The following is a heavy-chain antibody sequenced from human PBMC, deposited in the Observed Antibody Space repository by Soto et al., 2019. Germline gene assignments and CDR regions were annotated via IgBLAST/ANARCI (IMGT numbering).Heavy chain of an antibody. CDR1: GFTFGDYA. CDR2: IRSKAYGGTT. D-gene: IGHD1-26*01. V-gene: IGHV3-49*04. Sequence: GGSLRLFCTASGFTFGDYAMSWVRQAPGKGLEWVGFIRSKAYGGTTEYAASVKGRFTISRDNSKNTLYLQMNSLRAGDTAVYYCAKDEQHGEAYWGGGYLYLMDVWGPGTTVTVSS. CDR3: AKDEQHGEAYWGGGYLYLMDV. J-gene: IGHJ6*02.